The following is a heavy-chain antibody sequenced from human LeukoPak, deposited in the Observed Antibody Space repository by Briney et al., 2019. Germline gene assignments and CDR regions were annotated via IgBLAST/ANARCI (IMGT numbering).Heavy chain of an antibody. CDR3: ATVASVRRFYFDF. V-gene: IGHV3-53*01. J-gene: IGHJ4*02. CDR2: IYSGGST. D-gene: IGHD3-3*01. Sequence: GGSLRLSCAASGFTISSNYMSWVRQAPGKGLEWVSVIYSGGSTYYADSVKGRFTISRDNSKNTLYLQMNSLRAEDTAIFYCATVASVRRFYFDFWGQGTLVTVSS. CDR1: GFTISSNY.